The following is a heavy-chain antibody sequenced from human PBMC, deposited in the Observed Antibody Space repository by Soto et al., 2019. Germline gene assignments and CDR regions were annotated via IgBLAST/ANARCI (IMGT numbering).Heavy chain of an antibody. D-gene: IGHD3-22*01. CDR2: IVPIFGTA. J-gene: IGHJ3*02. CDR3: ARDRLPSYYYDISGYYYANAFDI. V-gene: IGHV1-69*06. Sequence: GSSVKVSCKASGGTFSSYAISWVRQAPGQGLEWMGGIVPIFGTANYAQKFQGRVTITADKSTSTAYMELSSLRSEDTAVYYCARDRLPSYYYDISGYYYANAFDIWGQGTMVTVSS. CDR1: GGTFSSYA.